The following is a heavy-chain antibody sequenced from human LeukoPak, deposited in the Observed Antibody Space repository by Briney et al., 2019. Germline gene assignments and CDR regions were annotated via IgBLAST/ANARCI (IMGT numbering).Heavy chain of an antibody. Sequence: SETLSLTCTVSGDSNNGYYWSWIRQPPGKGLEWIGYIYYSGSTNYNPSLKSRVTISLDTSKNQFSLKLSSVTAADTAVYYCAKINYYDSSGYLPTQYWGQGTLVTVSS. D-gene: IGHD3-22*01. CDR2: IYYSGST. J-gene: IGHJ1*01. CDR3: AKINYYDSSGYLPTQY. CDR1: GDSNNGYY. V-gene: IGHV4-59*01.